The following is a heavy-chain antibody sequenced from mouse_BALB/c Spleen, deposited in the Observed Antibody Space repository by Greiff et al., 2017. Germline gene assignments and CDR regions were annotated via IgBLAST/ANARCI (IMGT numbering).Heavy chain of an antibody. D-gene: IGHD2-9*01. CDR2: SRNKANDYTT. CDR1: GFTFSDFY. V-gene: IGHV7-1*02. CDR3: ARDAPYYGYDEDGHVCYYAMDY. Sequence: EVMLVESGGGLVQPGGSLRLSCATSGFTFSDFYMEWVRQPPGKRLEWIAASRNKANDYTTEYSASVKGRFIVSRDTSQSILYLQMNALRAEDTAIYYCARDAPYYGYDEDGHVCYYAMDYWGQGTSVTVSS. J-gene: IGHJ4*01.